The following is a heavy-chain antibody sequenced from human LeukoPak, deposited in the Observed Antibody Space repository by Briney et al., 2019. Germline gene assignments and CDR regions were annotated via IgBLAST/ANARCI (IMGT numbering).Heavy chain of an antibody. CDR1: GGSISSSSYY. Sequence: SETLSLTCTVSGGSISSSSYYWGWIRQPPGKGLEWIGSIYYSGSTYYSPSLKSRVTISVDTSKNQFSLKLSSVTAADTAVYYCASVGYDLPDYWGQGTLVTVSS. D-gene: IGHD5-12*01. V-gene: IGHV4-39*07. J-gene: IGHJ4*02. CDR2: IYYSGST. CDR3: ASVGYDLPDY.